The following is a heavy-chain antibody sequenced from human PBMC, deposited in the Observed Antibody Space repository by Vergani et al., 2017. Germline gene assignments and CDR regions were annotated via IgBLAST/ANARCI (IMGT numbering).Heavy chain of an antibody. Sequence: QLQLQESGPGLVKPSATLSLTCSVSGASIRSSNYYWGWLRQPPGKGLEWIASIYYSGSTYYNPSLKSRVTISVDTAKNQFSLNLSSVTAADTAVYFCARHSTVEWLVKLGWIVPWGQGILVTVSS. CDR1: GASIRSSNYY. V-gene: IGHV4-39*01. D-gene: IGHD6-19*01. CDR2: IYYSGST. J-gene: IGHJ5*02. CDR3: ARHSTVEWLVKLGWIVP.